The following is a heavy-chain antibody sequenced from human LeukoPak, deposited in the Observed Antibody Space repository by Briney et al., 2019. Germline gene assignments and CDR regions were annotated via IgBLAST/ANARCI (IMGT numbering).Heavy chain of an antibody. CDR1: GYTFTSYW. CDR3: AAGSGYYYFDY. CDR2: IYPGDSDT. V-gene: IGHV5-51*01. D-gene: IGHD3-22*01. Sequence: GESLKISCKGSGYTFTSYWIGWVRQMPGKGPGWMGIIYPGDSDTRYSPSFQGQVTISAEKSISTAYLQWSSLKASDTAMYYCAAGSGYYYFDYWAQGTLVTVSS. J-gene: IGHJ4*02.